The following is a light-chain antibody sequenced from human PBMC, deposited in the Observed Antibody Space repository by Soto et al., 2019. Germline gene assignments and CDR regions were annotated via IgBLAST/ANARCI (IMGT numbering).Light chain of an antibody. V-gene: IGKV3-11*01. CDR3: QQRNSWPLT. CDR1: QSVGSY. J-gene: IGKJ2*01. Sequence: EIVLTQSPVTLSLSPGERATLSCRASQSVGSYLAWYQQKPGQAPRLLIYDVSNRATGIPARFSGSGAGTDFTLTISSREPEDFVVYYCQQRNSWPLTFGQGTKLEIK. CDR2: DVS.